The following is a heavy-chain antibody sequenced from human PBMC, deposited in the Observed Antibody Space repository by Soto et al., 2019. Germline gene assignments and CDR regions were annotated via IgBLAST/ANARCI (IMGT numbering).Heavy chain of an antibody. D-gene: IGHD2-21*02. CDR2: IIPIFGTA. J-gene: IGHJ3*01. CDR1: GGTFSSYA. V-gene: IGHV1-69*12. Sequence: QVQLVQSGAEVKKPGSSVKVSCKASGGTFSSYAISWVRQAPGRGLEWMGGIIPIFGTANYAQEFQGRGTISADESTRTAYSELGSLRSEHTAVYYCARDRTPGGLWNCGGDCGVHDAFDFWGQGTMVTVSS. CDR3: ARDRTPGGLWNCGGDCGVHDAFDF.